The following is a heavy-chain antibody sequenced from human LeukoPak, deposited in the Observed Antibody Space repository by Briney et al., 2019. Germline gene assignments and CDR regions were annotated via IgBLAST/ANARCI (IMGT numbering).Heavy chain of an antibody. Sequence: ASVKVSCTASGYTFTGYYMHWVRQAPGQGLEWMGWINPNSGGTNYAQKFQGRVTMTRDTSISTAYMELSRLRSDDTAVYYCAREAVAGTWVFDYWGQGTLVTVSS. J-gene: IGHJ4*02. CDR1: GYTFTGYY. CDR2: INPNSGGT. V-gene: IGHV1-2*02. D-gene: IGHD6-19*01. CDR3: AREAVAGTWVFDY.